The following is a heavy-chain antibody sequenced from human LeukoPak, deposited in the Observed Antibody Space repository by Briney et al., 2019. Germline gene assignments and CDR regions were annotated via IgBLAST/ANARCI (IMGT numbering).Heavy chain of an antibody. Sequence: PSETLSLTCAVYGSFDIYYWTFVRLPPGKGLEWIGETTYRGNTNYSPSLRSRVTISVDRTNQQFSLKLTSVTAADTAVYYCVGYGGDWYPDSWGQGTLVTVSS. D-gene: IGHD2-21*02. CDR1: GSFDIYY. CDR2: TTYRGNT. CDR3: VGYGGDWYPDS. J-gene: IGHJ4*02. V-gene: IGHV4-34*01.